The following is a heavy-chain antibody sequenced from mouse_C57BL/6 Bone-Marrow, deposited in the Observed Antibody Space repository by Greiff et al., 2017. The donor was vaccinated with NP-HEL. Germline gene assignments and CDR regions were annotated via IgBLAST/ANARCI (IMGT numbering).Heavy chain of an antibody. Sequence: VKLQESGPELVKPGASVKISCKASGYAFSSSWMNWVKQRPGKGLEWIGRIYPGDGDTNYNGKFKGKATLTADKSSSTAYMQLSSLTSEDSAVYFCARSWSFAYWGQGTLATVSA. CDR3: ARSWSFAY. CDR2: IYPGDGDT. J-gene: IGHJ3*01. CDR1: GYAFSSSW. V-gene: IGHV1-82*01.